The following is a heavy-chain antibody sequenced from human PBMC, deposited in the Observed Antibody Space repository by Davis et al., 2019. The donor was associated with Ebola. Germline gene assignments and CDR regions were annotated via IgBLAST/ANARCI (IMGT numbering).Heavy chain of an antibody. J-gene: IGHJ4*02. D-gene: IGHD4-17*01. V-gene: IGHV1-46*01. CDR3: ARGPGDYEDY. CDR1: GYTFTSYY. Sequence: ASVKVSCKASGYTFTSYYMHWVRQAPGQGLEWMGIINPSGGSTSYAQKFQGRVTITADKSTSTAYMELSSLRSEDTAVYYCARGPGDYEDYWGQGTLVTVSS. CDR2: INPSGGST.